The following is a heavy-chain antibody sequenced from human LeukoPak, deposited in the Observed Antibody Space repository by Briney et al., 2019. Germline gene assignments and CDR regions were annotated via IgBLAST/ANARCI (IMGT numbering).Heavy chain of an antibody. CDR3: VKYQLPSGFDY. J-gene: IGHJ4*02. CDR2: IIPIFGTA. V-gene: IGHV1-69*05. D-gene: IGHD2-2*01. Sequence: ASVKVSCKASGGTFSSYAISWVRQAPGQGLEWMGGIIPIFGTANYAQKFQGRVTITTDESTTTAYMELSSLRSEDTAVYYCVKYQLPSGFDYWGQGTLVTVSS. CDR1: GGTFSSYA.